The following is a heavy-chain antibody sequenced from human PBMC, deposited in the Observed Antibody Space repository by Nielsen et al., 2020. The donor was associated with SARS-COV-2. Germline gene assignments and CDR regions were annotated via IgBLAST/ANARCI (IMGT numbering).Heavy chain of an antibody. CDR1: GFTFSDSS. Sequence: GESLKISCAASGFTFSDSSMNWVRQASGKGLEWLGRIRSKANDYATAYAASVKGRFTISRDDSKNTAYLQMNSLRAEDTAVYYCAKRSGYTSGWYGDYWGQGTLVTVSS. CDR2: IRSKANDYAT. CDR3: AKRSGYTSGWYGDY. V-gene: IGHV3-73*01. J-gene: IGHJ4*02. D-gene: IGHD6-19*01.